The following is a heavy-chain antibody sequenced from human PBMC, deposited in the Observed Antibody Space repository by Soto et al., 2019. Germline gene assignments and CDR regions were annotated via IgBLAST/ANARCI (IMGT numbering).Heavy chain of an antibody. J-gene: IGHJ4*02. CDR2: ISSSSTTI. CDR3: AMHVGGDY. V-gene: IGHV3-48*01. Sequence: EVQLVESGGGLVQPGGSLRLSCAASGFTFSTYSMNWVRQAPGKGLEWVSYISSSSTTIFYSDSVKGRFTISRDNAKNTLYLQMNSLRAEDTAVYYCAMHVGGDYWGQGTLVTVSS. CDR1: GFTFSTYS. D-gene: IGHD3-16*01.